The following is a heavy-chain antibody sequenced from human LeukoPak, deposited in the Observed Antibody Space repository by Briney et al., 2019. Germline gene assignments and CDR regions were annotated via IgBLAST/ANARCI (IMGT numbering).Heavy chain of an antibody. D-gene: IGHD6-19*01. Sequence: GGSLRLSCAASGFTFSSYAMNWVRQAPGKGLEWVASISGNGGSTYYADSVKGRFTISRDNSRNAVFLQMISPRDDDTAIYYCSKIERWLVHGFDLWGRGTLVTVSS. CDR2: ISGNGGST. V-gene: IGHV3-23*01. CDR3: SKIERWLVHGFDL. J-gene: IGHJ2*01. CDR1: GFTFSSYA.